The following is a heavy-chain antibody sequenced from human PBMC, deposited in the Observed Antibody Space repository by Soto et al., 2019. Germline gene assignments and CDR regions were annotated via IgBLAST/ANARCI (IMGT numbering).Heavy chain of an antibody. Sequence: PSETLSLTCTVSGGSISSYYWSWIRQPPGKGLEWIGYIYYSGSTNYNPSLKSRVTISVDTSKNQFSLKLSSVTAADTAVYYCASAGGGYCSGGSCYRAEYFPHWGQGTLVTVSS. CDR1: GGSISSYY. D-gene: IGHD2-15*01. CDR3: ASAGGGYCSGGSCYRAEYFPH. J-gene: IGHJ1*01. CDR2: IYYSGST. V-gene: IGHV4-59*01.